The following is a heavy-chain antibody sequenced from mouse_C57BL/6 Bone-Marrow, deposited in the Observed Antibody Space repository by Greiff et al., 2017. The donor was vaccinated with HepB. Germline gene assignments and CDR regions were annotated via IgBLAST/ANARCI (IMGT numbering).Heavy chain of an antibody. CDR2: IRNKANGYTT. V-gene: IGHV7-3*01. CDR1: GFTFTDYY. Sequence: EVKLVESGGGLVQPGGSLSLSCAASGFTFTDYYMSWVRQPPGKALEWLGFIRNKANGYTTEYSASVKGRFTISRDNSQSILYLQMNALRAEDSATYYCARYGPLYYHDYWGQGTTLTVSS. J-gene: IGHJ2*01. CDR3: ARYGPLYYHDY. D-gene: IGHD1-1*01.